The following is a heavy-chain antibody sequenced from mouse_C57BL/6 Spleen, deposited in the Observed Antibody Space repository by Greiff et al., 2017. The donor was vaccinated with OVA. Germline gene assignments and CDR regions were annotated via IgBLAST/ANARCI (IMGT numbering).Heavy chain of an antibody. J-gene: IGHJ4*01. Sequence: VQLQQSGPELVKPGASVKISCKASGYAFSSSWMNWVKQRPGKGLEWIGRIYPGDGDTNYNGKFKGKATLTADTSSSTAYMQLSSLTSEDSAVYFCARFAMDYWGQGTSVTVSS. CDR1: GYAFSSSW. CDR2: IYPGDGDT. V-gene: IGHV1-82*01. CDR3: ARFAMDY.